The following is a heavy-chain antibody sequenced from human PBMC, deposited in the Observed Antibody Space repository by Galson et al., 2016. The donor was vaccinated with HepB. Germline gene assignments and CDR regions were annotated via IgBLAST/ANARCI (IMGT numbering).Heavy chain of an antibody. CDR2: IYHSGST. CDR1: GDSISNDGNY. Sequence: TLSLTCTVSGDSISNDGNYWSWTRQHPGKGLEFIGYIYHSGSTYYNPSLRSRVTISVDTSENQFSLKLSSVTAADTAVYYCARYFDHWGQGILVTVS. CDR3: ARYFDH. J-gene: IGHJ4*02. V-gene: IGHV4-31*03.